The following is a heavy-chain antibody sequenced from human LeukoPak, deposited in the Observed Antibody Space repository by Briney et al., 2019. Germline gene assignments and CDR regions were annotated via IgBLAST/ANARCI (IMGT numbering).Heavy chain of an antibody. J-gene: IGHJ4*02. V-gene: IGHV1-69*04. Sequence: GSSVKVSCKASGGTFSSYAISWVRQAPGQGLEWMGRIIPILGIANYAQKFQGRVTITADKSTSTAYMELSSLRSEDTAVYYCARDRRDGYRSLNFDYWGQGTLVTVSS. CDR3: ARDRRDGYRSLNFDY. CDR2: IIPILGIA. D-gene: IGHD5-24*01. CDR1: GGTFSSYA.